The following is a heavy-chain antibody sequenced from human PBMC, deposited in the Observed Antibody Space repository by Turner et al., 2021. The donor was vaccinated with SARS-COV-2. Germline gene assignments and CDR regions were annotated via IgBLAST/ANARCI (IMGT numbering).Heavy chain of an antibody. CDR3: AKGPFFDY. CDR2: ISYDGSEK. Sequence: QVQLVESGGGGGQPGGSLRLSCAASGFTFSHYAIHWVRQAPGKGLEWVAVISYDGSEKFYADSVKGRFTISRDNSKNTLYLQMNSLRPEETAVYYCAKGPFFDYWGQGTLVTVSS. J-gene: IGHJ4*02. CDR1: GFTFSHYA. V-gene: IGHV3-30*18.